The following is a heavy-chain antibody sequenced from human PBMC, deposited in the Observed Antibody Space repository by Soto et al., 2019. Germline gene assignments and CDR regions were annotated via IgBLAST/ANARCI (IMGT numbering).Heavy chain of an antibody. V-gene: IGHV4-59*01. Sequence: SETLSLTCTVSGGSISSYYWSWIRQPPGKGLEWIGYIYYSGSTNYNPSLKSRVTISVDTSKNQFSLKLSSVTAADTAVYYCARVNFDWLLSVSGWFDPWGQGTLVTV. J-gene: IGHJ5*02. D-gene: IGHD3-9*01. CDR3: ARVNFDWLLSVSGWFDP. CDR1: GGSISSYY. CDR2: IYYSGST.